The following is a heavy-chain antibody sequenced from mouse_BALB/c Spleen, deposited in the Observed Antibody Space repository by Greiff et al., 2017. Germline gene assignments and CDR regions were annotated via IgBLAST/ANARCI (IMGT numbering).Heavy chain of an antibody. CDR1: GYTFTSYT. CDR2: INPSSGYT. Sequence: QVQLQQSAAELARPGASVKMSCKASGYTFTSYTMHWVKQRPGQGLEWIGYINPSSGYTEYNQKFKDKTTLTADKSSSTAYMQLSSLTSEDSAVYYCARDGNYGGVYWGQGTTLTVSS. CDR3: ARDGNYGGVY. V-gene: IGHV1-4*02. D-gene: IGHD2-1*01. J-gene: IGHJ2*01.